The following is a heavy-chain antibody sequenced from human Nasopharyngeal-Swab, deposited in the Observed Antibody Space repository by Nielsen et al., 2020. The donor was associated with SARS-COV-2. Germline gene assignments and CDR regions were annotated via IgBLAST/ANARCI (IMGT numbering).Heavy chain of an antibody. D-gene: IGHD3-3*01. CDR1: GGSISSYY. CDR2: ISYSGST. V-gene: IGHV4-59*01. J-gene: IGHJ4*02. Sequence: SETLSLTCTVSGGSISSYYWSWIRQSPGTGLESIGCISYSGSTNYNPSLQSRVTISVDTSKNHLSLKLSSVTAADSAVYYCARGGLIFGVVNKPFDYWGQGTLVTVSS. CDR3: ARGGLIFGVVNKPFDY.